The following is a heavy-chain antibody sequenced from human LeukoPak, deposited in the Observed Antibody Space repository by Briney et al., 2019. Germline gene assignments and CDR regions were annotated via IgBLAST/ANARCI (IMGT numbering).Heavy chain of an antibody. CDR2: ITSGGNS. CDR1: GFTVSSNY. D-gene: IGHD5-12*01. Sequence: PGGSLRLSCAASGFTVSSNYMNWVRQAPGKGLEWVSVITSGGNSYYADSVKGRFTTSRDNSKNTLYVQMNSLRAEYTALYYCARGRGYRDYDRPLDYWGQGTLVTVSS. V-gene: IGHV3-53*01. CDR3: ARGRGYRDYDRPLDY. J-gene: IGHJ4*02.